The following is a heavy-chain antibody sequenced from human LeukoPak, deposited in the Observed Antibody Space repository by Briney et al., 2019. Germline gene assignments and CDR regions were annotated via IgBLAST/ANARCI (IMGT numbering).Heavy chain of an antibody. CDR1: GDSISSDDYY. CDR3: ARDRGGLDAFDI. CDR2: FSASGNS. J-gene: IGHJ3*02. Sequence: SETLSLTCTVSGDSISSDDYYWSWIRQPAGKGLEWIGRFSASGNSNYNPSLKSRLTILVDRSKNQFSLNLNSVTAADTAVYYCARDRGGLDAFDIWGQGTMVTVSS. V-gene: IGHV4-61*02. D-gene: IGHD3-10*01.